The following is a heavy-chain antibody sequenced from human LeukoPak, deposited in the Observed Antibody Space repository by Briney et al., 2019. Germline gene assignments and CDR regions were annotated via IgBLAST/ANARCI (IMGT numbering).Heavy chain of an antibody. D-gene: IGHD3-22*01. Sequence: ASVKVSCKASGGTFSSYAISWVRQAPGQGLEWMGWINTNTGNPTYAQGFTGRFVFSLDTSVSTAYLQISSLKAEDTAVYYCATYYYDSSGYSYFDYWGQGTLVTVSS. CDR3: ATYYYDSSGYSYFDY. V-gene: IGHV7-4-1*02. J-gene: IGHJ4*02. CDR2: INTNTGNP. CDR1: GGTFSSYA.